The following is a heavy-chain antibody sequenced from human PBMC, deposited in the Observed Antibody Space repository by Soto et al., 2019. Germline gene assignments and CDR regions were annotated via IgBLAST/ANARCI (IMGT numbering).Heavy chain of an antibody. V-gene: IGHV5-51*01. Sequence: GESLKSSCNGSGYSFTSYWIGWVRQMPGKGLEWMGIIYPGDSDTRYSPSFQGQVTISADKSISTAYLQWSSLKASDTAMYYCARPHTYYYDSSGYSTIDDAFDIWGQGTMVTV. J-gene: IGHJ3*02. D-gene: IGHD3-22*01. CDR2: IYPGDSDT. CDR1: GYSFTSYW. CDR3: ARPHTYYYDSSGYSTIDDAFDI.